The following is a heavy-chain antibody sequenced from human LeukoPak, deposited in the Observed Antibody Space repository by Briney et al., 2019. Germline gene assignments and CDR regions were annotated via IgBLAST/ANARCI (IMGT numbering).Heavy chain of an antibody. D-gene: IGHD3-22*01. CDR1: GGSISSYY. J-gene: IGHJ4*02. CDR2: IYHSGST. V-gene: IGHV4-59*08. CDR3: ARRGYYYDSSHYYYFDY. Sequence: SETLSLTCTVSGGSISSYYWSWIRQPPGKGLEWIGSIYHSGSTNDNPSLKSRVTTSVDTSRNQFSLKLSSVTAADTAVYYCARRGYYYDSSHYYYFDYWGQGTLVTVSS.